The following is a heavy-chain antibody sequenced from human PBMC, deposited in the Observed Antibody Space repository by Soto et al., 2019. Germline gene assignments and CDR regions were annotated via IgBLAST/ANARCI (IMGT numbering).Heavy chain of an antibody. J-gene: IGHJ4*02. CDR1: GGTFSSYS. CDR3: TRGHGFNGAAFDY. CDR2: IIPIFGIP. V-gene: IGHV1-69*01. D-gene: IGHD2-8*01. Sequence: QVQLVQSGAEVKKPGSSVKVSCKTSGGTFSSYSVSWVRQAPGQGLEWMGGIIPIFGIPTYAQKYPVRATISADESTSTASMELSGLRSEDTAIYYCTRGHGFNGAAFDYWGQGTLVTVSS.